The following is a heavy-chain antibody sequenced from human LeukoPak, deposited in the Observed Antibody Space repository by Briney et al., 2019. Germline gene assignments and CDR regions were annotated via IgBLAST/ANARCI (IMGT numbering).Heavy chain of an antibody. J-gene: IGHJ4*02. Sequence: PSETLSLTCTVSGGSISSYYWSWIRQPPGKGLEWIGYIYYSGSTNYNPSLKSRVTISVDTSKNQFSLKLSSVTAADTAVYYCARAGSHYDFWSGYVDYWGQGTLVTVSS. CDR3: ARAGSHYDFWSGYVDY. V-gene: IGHV4-59*08. CDR2: IYYSGST. D-gene: IGHD3-3*01. CDR1: GGSISSYY.